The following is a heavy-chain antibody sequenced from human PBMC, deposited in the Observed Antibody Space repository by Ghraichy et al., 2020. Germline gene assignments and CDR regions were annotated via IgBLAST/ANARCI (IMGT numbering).Heavy chain of an antibody. V-gene: IGHV3-21*01. J-gene: IGHJ6*02. Sequence: GGSLRLSCAASGFTFSSYSMNWVRQAPGKGLEWVSSISSSSSYIYYADSVKGRFTISRDNAKNSLYLQMNSLRAEDTAVYYCARDIEPRGGYSYGFASYGMDVWGQGTTVTVSS. CDR1: GFTFSSYS. CDR2: ISSSSSYI. CDR3: ARDIEPRGGYSYGFASYGMDV. D-gene: IGHD5-18*01.